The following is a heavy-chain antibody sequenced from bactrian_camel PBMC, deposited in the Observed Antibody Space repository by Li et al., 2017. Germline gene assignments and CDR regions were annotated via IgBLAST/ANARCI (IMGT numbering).Heavy chain of an antibody. CDR3: AALWSPVFYGHFGY. CDR1: GFMFNEYD. Sequence: DVQLVESGGGLVQPGGSLRLACADQGFMFNEYDISWVRQAPGKGLEWVSVINSGGTETFYADSVKGRFTISRDNAKNTLYLQMNSLKIDDTAVYYCAALWSPVFYGHFGYWGQGTQVTVS. J-gene: IGHJ6*01. D-gene: IGHD3*01. V-gene: IGHV3S40*01. CDR2: INSGGTET.